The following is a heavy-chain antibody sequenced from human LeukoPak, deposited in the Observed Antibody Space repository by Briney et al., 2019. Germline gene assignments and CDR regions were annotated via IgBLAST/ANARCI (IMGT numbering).Heavy chain of an antibody. D-gene: IGHD6-19*01. CDR1: GYTFSTYA. CDR3: ARYAQDTNGWYYFDY. Sequence: ASVKVSCKASGYTFSTYAISWVRLAPGQGLEWMGWISVYNGDAKYPQKFQDRVTMSTDTSTGTAYMELRSLRSDDTAVYCCARYAQDTNGWYYFDYWGQGTLVTVSS. J-gene: IGHJ4*02. V-gene: IGHV1-18*01. CDR2: ISVYNGDA.